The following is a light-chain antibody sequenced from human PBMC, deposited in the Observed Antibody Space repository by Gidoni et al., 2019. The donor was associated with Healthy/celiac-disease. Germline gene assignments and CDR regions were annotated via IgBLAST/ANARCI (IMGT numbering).Light chain of an antibody. V-gene: IGLV2-14*03. CDR1: SSDVGGYNY. Sequence: QSALTQPASVSGSPGQSITISCTGTSSDVGGYNYVSWYHQHPAKAPNLMIYDVSTRPSGVSNRFSGPKSCYTASLTISGLQAEDKADYDCSAYTSSSTLVFGGGTKLTVL. CDR2: DVS. J-gene: IGLJ3*02. CDR3: SAYTSSSTLV.